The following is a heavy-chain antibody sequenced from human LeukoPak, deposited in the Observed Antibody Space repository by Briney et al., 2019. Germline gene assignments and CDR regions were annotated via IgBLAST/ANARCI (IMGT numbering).Heavy chain of an antibody. D-gene: IGHD2-2*01. V-gene: IGHV3-11*04. CDR3: ARDHPRYCSSTSCPYYYYYMDV. CDR2: ISSSGSTI. J-gene: IGHJ6*03. Sequence: PGGSLRLSCAASGFTFSDYYMSWIRQAPGKGLEWVSYISSSGSTIYYADSVKGRFTLSRDNAKNSLYLQMNSLRAEDTAVYYCARDHPRYCSSTSCPYYYYYMDVWGKGTTVTVSS. CDR1: GFTFSDYY.